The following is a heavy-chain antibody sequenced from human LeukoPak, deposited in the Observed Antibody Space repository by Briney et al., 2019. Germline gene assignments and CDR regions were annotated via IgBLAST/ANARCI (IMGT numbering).Heavy chain of an antibody. CDR2: IYYSGST. CDR1: GGSISSYY. Sequence: SSETLSLTCTVSGGSISSYYWSWIRQHPGKGLEWIGYIYYSGSTYYNPSLKSRVTISVDTSKNQFSLKLSSVTAADTAVYYCARSHDYGDHEFDYWGQGTLVTVSS. V-gene: IGHV4-59*06. D-gene: IGHD4-17*01. J-gene: IGHJ4*02. CDR3: ARSHDYGDHEFDY.